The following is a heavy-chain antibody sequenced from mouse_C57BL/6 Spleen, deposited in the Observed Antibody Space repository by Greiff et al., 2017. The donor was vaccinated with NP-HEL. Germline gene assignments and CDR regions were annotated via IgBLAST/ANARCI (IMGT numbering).Heavy chain of an antibody. CDR2: IYPGDGDT. D-gene: IGHD3-2*02. Sequence: QVQLQQSGPELVKPGASVKISCKASGYAFSSSWMNWVKQRPGKGLEWIGRIYPGDGDTNYNGKFKGKATLTADKSSSTAYMQLSSLTSEDSAVYVCARSDSSGYDWFAYWGQGTLVTVSA. CDR1: GYAFSSSW. CDR3: ARSDSSGYDWFAY. J-gene: IGHJ3*01. V-gene: IGHV1-82*01.